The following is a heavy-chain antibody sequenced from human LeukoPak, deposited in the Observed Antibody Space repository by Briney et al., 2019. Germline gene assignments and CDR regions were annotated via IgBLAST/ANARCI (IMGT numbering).Heavy chain of an antibody. V-gene: IGHV4-61*01. CDR3: ARAAILPGYYYYGMDV. CDR2: IYYSGST. CDR1: GGSVSSGSYY. Sequence: LETLSLTCTVSGGSVSSGSYYWSWIRQPPGKGLEWIGYIYYSGSTNYNPSLKSRVTISVDTSKNQFSLKLSSVTAADTAVYYCARAAILPGYYYYGMDVWGQETTVTVSS. D-gene: IGHD2-2*01. J-gene: IGHJ6*02.